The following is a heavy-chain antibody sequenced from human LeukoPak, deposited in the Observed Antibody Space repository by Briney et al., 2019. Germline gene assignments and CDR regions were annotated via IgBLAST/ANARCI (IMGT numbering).Heavy chain of an antibody. CDR3: AREVTMLTSDYSFAL. Sequence: PGGSLRLSCTTSGFIFSDFYMSWIRQAPGKGLEWVSCISSSGFTIYYADSLKGRFSISRDNAKKSLYLQMDSLRVEDTAVYYCAREVTMLTSDYSFALSGRATLVTVSS. CDR2: ISSSGFTI. V-gene: IGHV3-11*04. J-gene: IGHJ2*01. D-gene: IGHD4-17*01. CDR1: GFIFSDFY.